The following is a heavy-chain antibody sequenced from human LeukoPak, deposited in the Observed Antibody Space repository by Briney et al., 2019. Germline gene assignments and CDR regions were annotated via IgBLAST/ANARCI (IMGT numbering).Heavy chain of an antibody. J-gene: IGHJ5*02. CDR3: ARGIVAVAGSWFDP. CDR1: GYTFTSYD. Sequence: ASVKVSCKASGYTFTSYDINWVRQATGQGLEWMGWMNPNSGNTGYAQKFQGRVTMTSNTSISTAYMELSSLRSEDTAVYYCARGIVAVAGSWFDPWGQGTLVTVSS. D-gene: IGHD6-19*01. V-gene: IGHV1-8*01. CDR2: MNPNSGNT.